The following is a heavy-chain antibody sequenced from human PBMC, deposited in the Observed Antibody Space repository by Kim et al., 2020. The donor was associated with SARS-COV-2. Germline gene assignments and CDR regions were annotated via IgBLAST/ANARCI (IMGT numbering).Heavy chain of an antibody. J-gene: IGHJ6*02. V-gene: IGHV3-21*01. Sequence: GGSLRLSCAASGFTFSSYSMNWVRQAPGKGLEWVSSISSSSSYIYYADSVKGRFTISRDNAKNSLYLQMNSLRAEDTAVYYCARGELWFGELLYYYYYYGMDVWGQGTTVTVSS. D-gene: IGHD3-10*01. CDR1: GFTFSSYS. CDR3: ARGELWFGELLYYYYYYGMDV. CDR2: ISSSSSYI.